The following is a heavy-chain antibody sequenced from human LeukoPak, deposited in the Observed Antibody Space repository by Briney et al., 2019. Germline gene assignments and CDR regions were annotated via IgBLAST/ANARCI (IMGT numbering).Heavy chain of an antibody. CDR1: GFTFSSYG. D-gene: IGHD1-26*01. Sequence: GGSLRLSCAASGFTFSSYGMHWVRQAPDKGLEWVAVISYDGSNKYYADSVKGRFTISRDNSKNTLYLQMNSLRAEDTAVYYCAKDPTRRGGGSYYFDYWGQGTLVTVSS. V-gene: IGHV3-30*18. J-gene: IGHJ4*02. CDR3: AKDPTRRGGGSYYFDY. CDR2: ISYDGSNK.